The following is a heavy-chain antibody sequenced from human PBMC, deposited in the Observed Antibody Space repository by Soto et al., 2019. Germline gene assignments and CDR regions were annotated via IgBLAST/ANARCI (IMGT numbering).Heavy chain of an antibody. CDR3: ARSTLRSGEPWYYDILTGPVAFDI. CDR2: IYYSGST. J-gene: IGHJ3*02. CDR1: GGSIGSYY. V-gene: IGHV4-59*01. Sequence: SETLSLTCTVSGGSIGSYYWSWIRQHPGKGLEWIGYIYYSGSTNYNPSLKSRVTIAVDTSKNQFSLKLSSVTAADTAVYYCARSTLRSGEPWYYDILTGPVAFDIWGQGTMVTVSS. D-gene: IGHD3-9*01.